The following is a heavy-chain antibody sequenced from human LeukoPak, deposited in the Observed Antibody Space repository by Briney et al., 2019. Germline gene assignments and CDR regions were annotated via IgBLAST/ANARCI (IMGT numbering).Heavy chain of an antibody. CDR2: IKQDGSEK. J-gene: IGHJ5*02. CDR1: GFTFSSYS. V-gene: IGHV3-7*03. CDR3: ARVRRIAAAGEGLS. Sequence: GGSLRLSCAASGFTFSSYSMNWVRQAPGKGLEWVANIKQDGSEKYYVDSVKGRFTISRDNAKNSLYLQMNSLRAEDTAVYYCARVRRIAAAGEGLSWGQGTLVTVSS. D-gene: IGHD6-13*01.